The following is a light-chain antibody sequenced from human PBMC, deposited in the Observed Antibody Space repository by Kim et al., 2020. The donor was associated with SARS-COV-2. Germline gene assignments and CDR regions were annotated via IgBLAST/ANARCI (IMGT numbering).Light chain of an antibody. V-gene: IGKV1-8*01. CDR1: QGISSY. CDR2: AAS. Sequence: AIRMTQSPSSFSASTGDRVTITCRASQGISSYLAWYQQKPGKAPKLLIYAASTLQSGVPSRFSGSGSGTDFTFTISCLQSEDFATYYCQQYYSYPYSFGQGTKLEI. J-gene: IGKJ2*03. CDR3: QQYYSYPYS.